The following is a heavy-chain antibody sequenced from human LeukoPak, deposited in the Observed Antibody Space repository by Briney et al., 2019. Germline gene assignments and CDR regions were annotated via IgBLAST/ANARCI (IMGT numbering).Heavy chain of an antibody. CDR3: ARGLGDYYDTSEYYYAVPAH. CDR1: VYTFTTYD. D-gene: IGHD3-22*01. CDR2: MNPNSGDT. V-gene: IGHV1-8*01. Sequence: ASVTVSCKASVYTFTTYDITWVRQATGQGLEWMGWMNPNSGDTAYAQKFQGRVAMTRDTSINTAYMEVSSLRSEDTAVYYCARGLGDYYDTSEYYYAVPAHWGQGTLVTVSS. J-gene: IGHJ4*02.